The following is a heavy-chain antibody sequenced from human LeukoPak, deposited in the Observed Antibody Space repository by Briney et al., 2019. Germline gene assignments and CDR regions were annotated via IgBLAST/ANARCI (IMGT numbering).Heavy chain of an antibody. CDR2: IYTSGST. Sequence: SETLSLTCTVSGGSISSGSYYWSWIRQPAGKGLELIGRIYTSGSTNYNPSLKSRVTISVDTSKNQFSLKLSSVTAADTAVYYCASRGSCDECGWFDPWGQGTLVTVSS. V-gene: IGHV4-61*02. J-gene: IGHJ5*02. CDR1: GGSISSGSYY. D-gene: IGHD2-15*01. CDR3: ASRGSCDECGWFDP.